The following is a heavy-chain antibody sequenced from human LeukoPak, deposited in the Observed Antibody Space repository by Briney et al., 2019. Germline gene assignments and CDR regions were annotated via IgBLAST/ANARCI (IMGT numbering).Heavy chain of an antibody. Sequence: TGRSLRLSCAASGFTFSSYGMHWVRQAPGKGLEWVAVISYDGSNKYYADSVKGRFTISRDNSKNTLYLQMNSLRAEDTAVYYCAKDLYYYGSGSYIPEYWGQGTLVTVSS. CDR1: GFTFSSYG. J-gene: IGHJ4*02. CDR3: AKDLYYYGSGSYIPEY. D-gene: IGHD3-10*01. CDR2: ISYDGSNK. V-gene: IGHV3-30*18.